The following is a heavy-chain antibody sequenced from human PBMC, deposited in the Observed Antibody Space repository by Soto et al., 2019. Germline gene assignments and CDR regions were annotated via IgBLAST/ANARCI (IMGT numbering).Heavy chain of an antibody. CDR2: ISYDGSNT. Sequence: QVQLVESGGGVVQPGRSLRLSCAASGFPFTTYGMHWVREGPGKGLGWVAVISYDGSNTNYADSVKGRFTGSRDSSKNTVYLQKNSLRPEATALYYCVGGQYYVDYRGQGTLVTVSS. CDR1: GFPFTTYG. V-gene: IGHV3-30*03. D-gene: IGHD3-10*01. J-gene: IGHJ4*02. CDR3: VGGQYYVDY.